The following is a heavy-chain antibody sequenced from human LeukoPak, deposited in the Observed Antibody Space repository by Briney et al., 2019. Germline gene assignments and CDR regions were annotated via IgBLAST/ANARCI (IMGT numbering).Heavy chain of an antibody. CDR3: ARGGIKYSGYDP. J-gene: IGHJ5*02. V-gene: IGHV1-8*01. CDR2: MKPNSGNT. D-gene: IGHD5-12*01. Sequence: SVKDSRKASGYTFTSYDINWVRQATGQGLEWMGWMKPNSGNTGYAQKLQGRVTMTRNNSISTAYMELSSLRSEDTAVYYCARGGIKYSGYDPWGQGTLVTVSS. CDR1: GYTFTSYD.